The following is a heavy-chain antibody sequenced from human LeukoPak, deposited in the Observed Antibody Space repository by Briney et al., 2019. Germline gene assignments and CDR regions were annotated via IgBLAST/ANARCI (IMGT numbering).Heavy chain of an antibody. Sequence: GRSLRLSCAASGFTFSKYAFHRVRQAPGKGLVWVAIIAYDGSHKYYADSVRGRFSISRDNSNNTVLLQMNSLRPADTAVYYCARDQLYCSDGTCSAHNWCDPWGQGTLVTVSS. CDR2: IAYDGSHK. CDR3: ARDQLYCSDGTCSAHNWCDP. D-gene: IGHD2-8*01. V-gene: IGHV3-30-3*01. CDR1: GFTFSKYA. J-gene: IGHJ5*02.